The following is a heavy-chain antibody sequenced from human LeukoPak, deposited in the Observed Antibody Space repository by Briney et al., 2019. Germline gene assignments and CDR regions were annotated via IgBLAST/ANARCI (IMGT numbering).Heavy chain of an antibody. CDR3: ARDSGLVIGPAVMEFDY. V-gene: IGHV1-2*02. J-gene: IGHJ4*02. Sequence: ASVKVSCKTSGDTLTVYYIHWVRQAPGQGLEWMGWINPKSGGTNYAQSFQGRVTMTRDTSISTVYMELSRLRSDDTAVYYCARDSGLVIGPAVMEFDYWGQGTLVTVSS. CDR2: INPKSGGT. CDR1: GDTLTVYY. D-gene: IGHD2-2*01.